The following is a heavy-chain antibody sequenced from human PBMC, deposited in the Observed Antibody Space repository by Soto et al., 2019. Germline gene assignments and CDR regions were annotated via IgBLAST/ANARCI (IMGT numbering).Heavy chain of an antibody. CDR1: GGSISSSNW. V-gene: IGHV4-4*02. Sequence: SETLSLTCAVSGGSISSSNWWSWVRQPPGKGLEWIGEIYHSGSTNYNPSLKSRVTISVDKSKNQFSLKLSSVTAADTAVYYCARVFSIAVAGNRFDPWGQGTLVTVSS. CDR3: ARVFSIAVAGNRFDP. J-gene: IGHJ5*02. D-gene: IGHD6-19*01. CDR2: IYHSGST.